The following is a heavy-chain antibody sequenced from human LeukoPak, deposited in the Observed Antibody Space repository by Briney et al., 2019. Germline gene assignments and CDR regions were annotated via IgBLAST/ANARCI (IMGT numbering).Heavy chain of an antibody. D-gene: IGHD2-21*02. J-gene: IGHJ4*02. CDR3: AKDRDGGVTGIAY. CDR2: IWDDGSNK. CDR1: GFTFSDYG. Sequence: GGSLRLSCAVSGFTFSDYGMHWVRQAPGKGLEWVAVIWDDGSNKYYADSVKGRFTISRDNSKNTLYMQMNSLRAEDTAVYYCAKDRDGGVTGIAYWGQGTLVTVSS. V-gene: IGHV3-30*02.